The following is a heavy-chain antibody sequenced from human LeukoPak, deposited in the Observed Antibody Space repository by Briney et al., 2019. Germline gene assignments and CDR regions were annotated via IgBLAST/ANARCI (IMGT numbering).Heavy chain of an antibody. D-gene: IGHD2-2*01. J-gene: IGHJ1*01. CDR1: GGSFSGYY. CDR3: ARDRYCSSTSCRNSRLQH. V-gene: IGHV4-34*01. CDR2: INHSGST. Sequence: PSETLSLTCAVYGGSFSGYYWSWIRQPPGKGLEWIGEINHSGSTNYNPSLKSRVTISVDTSKNQFSLKLSSVTAADTAVYYCARDRYCSSTSCRNSRLQHWGQGTLVTVSS.